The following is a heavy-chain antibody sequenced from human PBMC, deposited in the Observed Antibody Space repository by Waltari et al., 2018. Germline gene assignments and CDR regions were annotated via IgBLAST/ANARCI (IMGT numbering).Heavy chain of an antibody. CDR2: IRSKANSYAT. J-gene: IGHJ4*02. V-gene: IGHV3-73*02. CDR3: IRVDYYVSGTYAVDN. D-gene: IGHD3-10*01. Sequence: EVQLMETGGGLVQPGGSLKLYCAASGFIFSAPGLLWVRQASGKGLEWVGRIRSKANSYATAYAEAVKGRFTISRDDSKNTAYLEMNSLKTEDTAVYYCIRVDYYVSGTYAVDNWGQGTLVTVSS. CDR1: GFIFSAPG.